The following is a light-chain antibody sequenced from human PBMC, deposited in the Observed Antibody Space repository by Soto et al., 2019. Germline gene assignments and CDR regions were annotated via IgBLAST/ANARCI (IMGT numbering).Light chain of an antibody. CDR1: QGISSA. V-gene: IGKV1-13*02. Sequence: IQLTQSPSSLSASVGDRVTITCRASQGISSALAWYQQKPGKAPKLLIYDASTLESGVPSRFSGSGSGTDFTLTISSLQPVDFATYYCQQFNSYPITFGQGTRLEIK. CDR3: QQFNSYPIT. J-gene: IGKJ5*01. CDR2: DAS.